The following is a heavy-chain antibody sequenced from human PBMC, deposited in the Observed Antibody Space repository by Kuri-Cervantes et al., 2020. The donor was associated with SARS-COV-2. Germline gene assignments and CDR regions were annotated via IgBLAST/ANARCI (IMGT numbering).Heavy chain of an antibody. J-gene: IGHJ4*02. CDR1: GGSVNSGSYY. CDR3: AKDLISASYFGSGSPDY. V-gene: IGHV3-23*01. D-gene: IGHD3-10*01. Sequence: ETLSLTCTVSGGSVNSGSYYWSWIRQPPGKGLEWVSTVSGSGVSTYYADSVKGRFTISRDNSASTMFLQMNSLRAEDTALYFCAKDLISASYFGSGSPDYWGQGTLVTVSS. CDR2: VSGSGVST.